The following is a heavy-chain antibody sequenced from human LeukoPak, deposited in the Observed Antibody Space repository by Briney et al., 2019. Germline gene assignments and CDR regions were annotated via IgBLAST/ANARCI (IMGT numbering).Heavy chain of an antibody. CDR1: GFTFSRYW. CDR2: IDPDDSGS. Sequence: GALRLSCAASGFTFSRYWMHWVRQAPGEGLVWVSRIDPDDSGSSYADSVKGRFTISRDNAKNTLWLQMNSLRADDTAVYYCAGVRAGANRAFDVWGQGTVVAVSS. V-gene: IGHV3-74*01. J-gene: IGHJ3*01. CDR3: AGVRAGANRAFDV. D-gene: IGHD4/OR15-4a*01.